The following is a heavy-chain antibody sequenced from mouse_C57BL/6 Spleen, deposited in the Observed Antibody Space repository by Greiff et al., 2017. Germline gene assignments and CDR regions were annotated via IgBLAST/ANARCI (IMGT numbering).Heavy chain of an antibody. Sequence: QVQLQQSGAELARPGASVKMSCKASGYTFTSYTMHWVKQRPGQGLEWIGYINPSSGYTKYNQKFKDKATLTADKSSSTAYMQLSSLTSEDSAVYYCARRGEGGAMDYWGQGTSVTVSS. V-gene: IGHV1-4*01. CDR1: GYTFTSYT. CDR2: INPSSGYT. CDR3: ARRGEGGAMDY. J-gene: IGHJ4*01.